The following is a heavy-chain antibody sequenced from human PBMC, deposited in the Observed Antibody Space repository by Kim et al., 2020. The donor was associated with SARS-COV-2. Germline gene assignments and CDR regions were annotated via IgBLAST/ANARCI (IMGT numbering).Heavy chain of an antibody. D-gene: IGHD5-12*01. CDR1: GFTFSNFG. V-gene: IGHV3-74*01. CDR3: VASLGDY. CDR2: INNDGKIT. J-gene: IGHJ4*02. Sequence: GGSLRLSCTASGFTFSNFGMHWVRQAPGEGLEWVSGINNDGKITTYAGSVKGRFTISRDNAKNTLYLQMNSLGAEDTAVYYCVASLGDYWGQGTLVAVSS.